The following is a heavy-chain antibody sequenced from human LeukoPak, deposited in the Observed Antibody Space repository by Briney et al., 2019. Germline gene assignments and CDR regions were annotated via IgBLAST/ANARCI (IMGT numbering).Heavy chain of an antibody. CDR3: ARHLNNCGDDCYIFDY. CDR1: GGSISTYY. Sequence: PSETLSLTCTVSGGSISTYYWSLIRQPPGKGLEWIGCIYYSGSTNYNPSLKSRVTISVDTSKSQFSLRVSSVTAADTAVYYCARHLNNCGDDCYIFDYWGQGTLVTVSS. V-gene: IGHV4-59*08. CDR2: IYYSGST. D-gene: IGHD2-21*01. J-gene: IGHJ4*02.